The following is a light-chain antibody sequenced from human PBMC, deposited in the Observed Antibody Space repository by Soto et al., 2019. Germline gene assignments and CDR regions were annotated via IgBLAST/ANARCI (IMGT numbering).Light chain of an antibody. CDR3: CSYTGSYSYV. CDR2: DVS. CDR1: SSDVGGYNY. J-gene: IGLJ1*01. V-gene: IGLV2-11*01. Sequence: QSALTQPRSVSGSPGQSVTIYCNGTSSDVGGYNYVSWYQQHPGKAPKLMIYDVSKRPSGVPDRFSGSKSGNTASLTISGLQAEAEADYYCCSYTGSYSYVFGTGTKVTVL.